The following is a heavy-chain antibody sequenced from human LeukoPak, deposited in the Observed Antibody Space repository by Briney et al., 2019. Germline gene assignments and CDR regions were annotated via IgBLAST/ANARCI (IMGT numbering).Heavy chain of an antibody. J-gene: IGHJ4*02. Sequence: QPGGSLRLSCAASGFTFSSYWMSWVRQAPGKGLEWVANIKQDGSEKYYVDSVKGRFTISRDNAKNSLYLQMNSLRAEDTAVYYCARGTWLQFDEPFDYWGQGTLVTVSS. D-gene: IGHD5-24*01. V-gene: IGHV3-7*01. CDR2: IKQDGSEK. CDR1: GFTFSSYW. CDR3: ARGTWLQFDEPFDY.